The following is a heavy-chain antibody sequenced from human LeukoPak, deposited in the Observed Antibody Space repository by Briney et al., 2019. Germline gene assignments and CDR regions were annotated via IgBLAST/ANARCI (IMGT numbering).Heavy chain of an antibody. CDR3: ANPQRGNSYGRFDY. CDR2: INHSGST. J-gene: IGHJ4*02. Sequence: SETLSLTCAVPGGSFSGYYWRWIRQPPGKGLEWIGEINHSGSTNYNTSLKRRVTTSVYTSKNQFSLKLSSVTAADTAVYYCANPQRGNSYGRFDYWGQGTLVTVSS. V-gene: IGHV4-34*01. CDR1: GGSFSGYY. D-gene: IGHD5-18*01.